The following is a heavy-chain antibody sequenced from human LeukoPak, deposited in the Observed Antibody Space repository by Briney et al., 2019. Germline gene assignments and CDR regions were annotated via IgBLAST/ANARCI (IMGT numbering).Heavy chain of an antibody. D-gene: IGHD2-2*01. CDR3: TTDTIVVVPAAAYYFDY. Sequence: GGSLRLSCAASGFTLSNAWMSWVRQAPGKGLEWVGRIKSKTDGGTTDYAAPVKGRFTISRDDSKNTLYLQMNSLKTEDTAVYYCTTDTIVVVPAAAYYFDYWGQGTLVTVSS. CDR2: IKSKTDGGTT. V-gene: IGHV3-15*01. J-gene: IGHJ4*02. CDR1: GFTLSNAW.